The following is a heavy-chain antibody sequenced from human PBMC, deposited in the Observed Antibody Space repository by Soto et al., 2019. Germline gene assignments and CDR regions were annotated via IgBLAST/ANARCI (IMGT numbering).Heavy chain of an antibody. V-gene: IGHV3-23*01. CDR1: GFTFSSYA. J-gene: IGHJ3*01. CDR3: ARCLGIYSLYDAFGL. D-gene: IGHD1-26*01. Sequence: GGSLRLSCAASGFTFSSYAMSWVRQAPGKGLEWVSAISGSGGSTYYADSVKGRFTISRDNSKNTLYLQMNSLRAEDPAVSYCARCLGIYSLYDAFGLLGQGTMGT. CDR2: ISGSGGST.